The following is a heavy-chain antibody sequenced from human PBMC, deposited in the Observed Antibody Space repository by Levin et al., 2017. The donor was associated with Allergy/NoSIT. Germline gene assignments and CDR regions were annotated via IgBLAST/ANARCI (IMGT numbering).Heavy chain of an antibody. V-gene: IGHV4-61*02. J-gene: IGHJ6*03. CDR2: IYTSGST. CDR1: GGSISSGSYY. D-gene: IGHD1-26*01. Sequence: SETLSLTCTVSGGSISSGSYYWSWIRQPAGKGLEWIGRIYTSGSTNYNPSLKSRVTISVDTSKNQFSLKLSSVTAADTAVYYCARSGEDHQDYYYYYMDVWGKGTTVTVSS. CDR3: ARSGEDHQDYYYYYMDV.